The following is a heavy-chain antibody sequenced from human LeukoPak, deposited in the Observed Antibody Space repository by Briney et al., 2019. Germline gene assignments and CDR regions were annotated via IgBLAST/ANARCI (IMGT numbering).Heavy chain of an antibody. D-gene: IGHD3-3*01. J-gene: IGHJ4*02. V-gene: IGHV4-59*01. CDR3: ARASGYNAEFDY. CDR2: IYYSGST. CDR1: GGSISSYY. Sequence: SETLSLTCTVSGGSISSYYWSWIRQPPGKGLVWIGYIYYSGSTNYNPSLKSRVTISVDTSKNQFSLKLSSVTAADTAVYYCARASGYNAEFDYWGQGTLVTVSS.